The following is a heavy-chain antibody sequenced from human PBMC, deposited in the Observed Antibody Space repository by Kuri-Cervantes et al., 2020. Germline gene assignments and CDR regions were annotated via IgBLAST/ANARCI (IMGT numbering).Heavy chain of an antibody. J-gene: IGHJ4*03. V-gene: IGHV3-53*05. Sequence: GESLKISCAASGFTVSDNYMTWVRQAPGKGLEWVSIIYRGGSTYYADSVKGRFTISRDNAKNSLYLQMNTLRPEDAAVYYCAKDGPQGYGGYLYYWGQGTLVTVSS. CDR2: IYRGGST. CDR1: GFTVSDNY. CDR3: AKDGPQGYGGYLYY. D-gene: IGHD5-12*01.